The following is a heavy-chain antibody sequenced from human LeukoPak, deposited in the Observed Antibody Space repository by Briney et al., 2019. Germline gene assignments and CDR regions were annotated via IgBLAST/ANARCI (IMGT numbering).Heavy chain of an antibody. CDR3: AREFYYGSGSNDAFDI. Sequence: GGSLRLSCAVSGFTFRSYNMNWVRQAPGKGLEWVSSISSSSSYIYYADSVKGRFTISRDNAKNSLYLQMNSLRAEDTAVYYCAREFYYGSGSNDAFDIWGQGTMVTVSS. J-gene: IGHJ3*02. D-gene: IGHD3-10*01. CDR2: ISSSSSYI. CDR1: GFTFRSYN. V-gene: IGHV3-21*01.